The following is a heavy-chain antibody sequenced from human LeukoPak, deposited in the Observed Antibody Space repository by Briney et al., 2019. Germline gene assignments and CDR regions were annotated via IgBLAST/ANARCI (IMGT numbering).Heavy chain of an antibody. Sequence: GGSLRLPRAASGLNLSWNYMGWVRQAPGKGLDWVAVIYGDASGSIYYADSVRGRFTISRDISNHMVFLQINSLRAEGTAVYYCAREAFPSTRLPYGMDVWGQGTTVTVSS. D-gene: IGHD2-2*01. CDR3: AREAFPSTRLPYGMDV. V-gene: IGHV3-53*01. CDR1: GLNLSWNY. J-gene: IGHJ6*02. CDR2: IYGDASGSI.